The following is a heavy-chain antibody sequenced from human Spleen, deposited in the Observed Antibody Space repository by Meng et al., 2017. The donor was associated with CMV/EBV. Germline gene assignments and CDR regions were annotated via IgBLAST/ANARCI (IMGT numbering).Heavy chain of an antibody. CDR1: GYTFAAYY. V-gene: IGHV1-2*02. Sequence: ASVKVSCKASGYTFAAYYIHWVRQAPGQGLEWLGWINPNSGGTKYAQKLQGRVTMTRDTSISTASMELSRLTSDDTAVYYCAREQGVTGSPSYFYYGMDVWGQGTTVTVSS. D-gene: IGHD2-21*02. CDR2: INPNSGGT. J-gene: IGHJ6*02. CDR3: AREQGVTGSPSYFYYGMDV.